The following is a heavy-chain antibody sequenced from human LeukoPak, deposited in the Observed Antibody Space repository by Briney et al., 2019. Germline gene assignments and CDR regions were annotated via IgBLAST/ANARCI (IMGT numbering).Heavy chain of an antibody. Sequence: ASVNVSCKASGYTFTRYYMHCVRQPPAQGLEWMGIINPICCSTIYAQKLQDRLTMTRHTAINTAYMELHSLTSEDTAVYYCARGYSPYLKTTGNDYWGQGTLVTVSS. CDR1: GYTFTRYY. D-gene: IGHD1-1*01. J-gene: IGHJ4*02. CDR3: ARGYSPYLKTTGNDY. V-gene: IGHV1-46*01. CDR2: INPICCST.